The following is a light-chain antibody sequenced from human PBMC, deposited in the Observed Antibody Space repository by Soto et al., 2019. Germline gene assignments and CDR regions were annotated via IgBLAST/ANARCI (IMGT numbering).Light chain of an antibody. J-gene: IGKJ1*01. CDR1: QSITSY. CDR2: AAS. CDR3: QQTYSYFRT. Sequence: DIQMTQSPSSLSASVGDRVTITCRASQSITSYLNWYQQKPGKAPKLLIYAASNLQSGVPSRFSGSASGTDFTPTISSLQPEDFATYYCQQTYSYFRTFGQGTRVDIK. V-gene: IGKV1-39*01.